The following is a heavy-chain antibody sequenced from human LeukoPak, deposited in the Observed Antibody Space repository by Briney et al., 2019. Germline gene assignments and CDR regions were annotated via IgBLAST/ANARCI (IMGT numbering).Heavy chain of an antibody. V-gene: IGHV4-4*07. D-gene: IGHD3-10*01. J-gene: IGHJ4*02. CDR1: GGSISNFY. Sequence: PSETLSLTCTVSGGSISNFYWSWIRQPAGKGLEWIGRISTSGSTYYNPSLKSRVTISVDTSKNQFSLNLSSVTAADTAVYYCARINYYGSGSYEDWGQGTLVTVSS. CDR2: ISTSGST. CDR3: ARINYYGSGSYED.